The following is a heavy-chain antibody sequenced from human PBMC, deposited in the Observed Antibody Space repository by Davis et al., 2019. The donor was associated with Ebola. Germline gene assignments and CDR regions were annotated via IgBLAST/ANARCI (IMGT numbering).Heavy chain of an antibody. CDR3: ARATDIVVVPAAIWFDP. J-gene: IGHJ5*02. CDR2: IYSSGST. V-gene: IGHV3-53*01. Sequence: GESLKISCAASGFTFSSYAMSWVRQAPGKGLEWVSLIYSSGSTYYADSVKGRFTISRDNAKDTLYLHMNSLRADDTAVYYCARATDIVVVPAAIWFDPWGQGTLVTVSS. D-gene: IGHD2-2*01. CDR1: GFTFSSYA.